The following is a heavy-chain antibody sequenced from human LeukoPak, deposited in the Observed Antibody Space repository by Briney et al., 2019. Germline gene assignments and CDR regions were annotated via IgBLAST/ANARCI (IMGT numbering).Heavy chain of an antibody. D-gene: IGHD3-9*01. CDR1: GFTFSSYS. Sequence: GGSLRLSCAASGFTFSSYSMNWVRQAPGKGLEWVSSISSSSSYIYYADSVKGRFTISRDNAKNSLYLQMNSLRAEDTAVYYCASQILTGYYYDYWGQGTLVTVSS. CDR2: ISSSSSYI. V-gene: IGHV3-21*01. J-gene: IGHJ4*02. CDR3: ASQILTGYYYDY.